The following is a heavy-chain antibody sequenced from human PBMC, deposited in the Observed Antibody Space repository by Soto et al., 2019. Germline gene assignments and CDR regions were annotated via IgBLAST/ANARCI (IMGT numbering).Heavy chain of an antibody. CDR3: ARDQLEGNWFDP. Sequence: QLQLQESGSGLVRPSQTLSLTCAVSGGSISSGGYSWNWIRQPPGKGLEWIGYIYHSGSTLYNPSPKSRVTIAVGKSNNQFSLKLSSVTAADTAVYYCARDQLEGNWFDPWGQGTLVTVSS. CDR1: GGSISSGGYS. V-gene: IGHV4-30-2*01. J-gene: IGHJ5*02. D-gene: IGHD1-1*01. CDR2: IYHSGST.